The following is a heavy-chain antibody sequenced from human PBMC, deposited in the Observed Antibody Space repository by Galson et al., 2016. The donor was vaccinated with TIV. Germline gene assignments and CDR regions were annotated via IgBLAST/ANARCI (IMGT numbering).Heavy chain of an antibody. CDR1: GFTFSSYG. CDR3: ARIHRSYGMVV. V-gene: IGHV3-33*01. CDR2: ISYDGSDK. J-gene: IGHJ6*02. D-gene: IGHD5-18*01. Sequence: SLRLSCAASGFTFSSYGMHWVRQAPGKGLEWVAIISYDGSDKDYTDSVKGRLTISRDKSKNTLYLQMDSVRVEDTATYYCARIHRSYGMVVWGQGTTVTVSS.